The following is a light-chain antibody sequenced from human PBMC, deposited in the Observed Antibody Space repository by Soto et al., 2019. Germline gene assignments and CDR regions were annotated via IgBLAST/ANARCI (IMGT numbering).Light chain of an antibody. V-gene: IGKV3-15*01. Sequence: EVVMTQSPATLSVSPGERATLSCRASQTISSDLAWYQQKPGQAPRLLVYGASTRATGIPARFSGSGSGLDFTLTISSLQFEDFAVYFCQQYNRWPGSFGQGTK. CDR2: GAS. CDR1: QTISSD. CDR3: QQYNRWPGS. J-gene: IGKJ2*03.